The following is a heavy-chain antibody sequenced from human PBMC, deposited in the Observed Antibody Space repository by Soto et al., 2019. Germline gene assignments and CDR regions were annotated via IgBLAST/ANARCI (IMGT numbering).Heavy chain of an antibody. CDR2: IIPILGTA. V-gene: IGHV1-69*01. CDR3: ARVRFYYGSGDFDY. Sequence: ISWVRQAPGQGLEWMGGIIPILGTANYAQKFQGRVTITADESTSTAYMELSSLRSEDTAVYYCARVRFYYGSGDFDYWGQGTLVTVSS. J-gene: IGHJ4*02. D-gene: IGHD3-10*01.